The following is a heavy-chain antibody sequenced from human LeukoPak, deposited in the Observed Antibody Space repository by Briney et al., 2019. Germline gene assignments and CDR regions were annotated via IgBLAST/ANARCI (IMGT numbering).Heavy chain of an antibody. CDR3: AKRGYDTSGYYGYFDY. CDR2: ISGSGGST. CDR1: GFTFSTYA. V-gene: IGHV3-23*01. Sequence: GGSLRLACEATGFTFSTYAMSWVRQAPGKGLEWVSVISGSGGSTYYADSVEGRFIISRDNSKNTLYLQMNSLRVEDTAAYYCAKRGYDTSGYYGYFDYWGQGTLVTVSS. D-gene: IGHD3-22*01. J-gene: IGHJ4*02.